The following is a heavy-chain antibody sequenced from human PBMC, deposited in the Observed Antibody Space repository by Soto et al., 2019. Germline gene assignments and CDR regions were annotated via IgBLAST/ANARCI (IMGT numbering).Heavy chain of an antibody. Sequence: ETLSLTCTVSGGSISSYYWSWIRQPPGKWLEWIGEINHSGSTNYNPSLKSRVTISVDTSKNQFSLKLSSVTAADTAVYYCAREQRSATKTAYTWFDPWGQGTLVTVSS. CDR1: GGSISSYY. D-gene: IGHD1-26*01. J-gene: IGHJ5*02. V-gene: IGHV4-34*01. CDR2: INHSGST. CDR3: AREQRSATKTAYTWFDP.